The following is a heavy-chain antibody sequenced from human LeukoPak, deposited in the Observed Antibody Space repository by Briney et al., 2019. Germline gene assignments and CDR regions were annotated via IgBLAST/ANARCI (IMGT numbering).Heavy chain of an antibody. CDR2: IYYSGST. CDR1: GGSFSGYY. J-gene: IGHJ6*02. CDR3: ARVSDYYYYGMDV. Sequence: KPSETLSLTCAVYGGSFSGYYWSWIRQPPGKGLEWIGYIYYSGSTNYNPSLKSRVTISVDTSKNQFSLKLSSVTAADTAVYYCARVSDYYYYGMDVWGQGTTVTVSS. V-gene: IGHV4-59*01.